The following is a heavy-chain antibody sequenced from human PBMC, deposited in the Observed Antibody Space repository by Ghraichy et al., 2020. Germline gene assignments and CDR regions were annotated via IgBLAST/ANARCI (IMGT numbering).Heavy chain of an antibody. J-gene: IGHJ6*02. CDR2: IYYSGST. D-gene: IGHD6-25*01. CDR3: ERDDTARGRYYYGMDV. Sequence: SETLSLTCTVSGGSVSSGSYYWSWIRQPPGKGLEWIGYIYYSGSTNYNPSLKSRVTISVDTSKNQFSLKLSSVTAADTAVYYCERDDTARGRYYYGMDVWGQGTTVTVSS. V-gene: IGHV4-61*01. CDR1: GGSVSSGSYY.